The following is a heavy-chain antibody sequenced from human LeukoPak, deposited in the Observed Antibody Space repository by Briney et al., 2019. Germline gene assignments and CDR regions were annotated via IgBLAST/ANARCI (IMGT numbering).Heavy chain of an antibody. V-gene: IGHV4-34*01. Sequence: PSETLSLTCAVYGGSFSGYYWSWIRQPPGKGLEWIGEINHSGSTNYSPSLKSRVTISVDTSKNQFSLKLSSVTAADTAVYYCARVSSALAAADPNWFDPWGQGTLVTVSS. CDR1: GGSFSGYY. CDR3: ARVSSALAAADPNWFDP. D-gene: IGHD6-13*01. CDR2: INHSGST. J-gene: IGHJ5*02.